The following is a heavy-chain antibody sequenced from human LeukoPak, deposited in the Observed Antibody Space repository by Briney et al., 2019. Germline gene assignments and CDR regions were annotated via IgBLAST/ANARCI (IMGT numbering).Heavy chain of an antibody. Sequence: SETLSLTCTVSGGSIRSSSYYWGWIRQPPGKGLEWIGYIYYSGSTYYNPSLKSRVTISVDTSKNQFSLKLSSVTAADTAVYYCARDAGGWFDPWGQGTLVTVSS. V-gene: IGHV4-31*03. CDR2: IYYSGST. D-gene: IGHD3-10*01. CDR1: GGSIRSSSYY. CDR3: ARDAGGWFDP. J-gene: IGHJ5*02.